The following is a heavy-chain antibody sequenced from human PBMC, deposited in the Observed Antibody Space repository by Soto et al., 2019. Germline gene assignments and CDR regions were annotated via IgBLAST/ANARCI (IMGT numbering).Heavy chain of an antibody. D-gene: IGHD2-2*01. CDR2: IYPGDSDT. J-gene: IGHJ6*02. CDR3: ARLLHCSSTSCRPYYYYYGMDV. Sequence: LKISCKGSGYSFTSYWIGWVRQMPGKGLEWMGIIYPGDSDTRYSPSFQGQVTISADKSISTAYLQWSSLKASDTAMYYCARLLHCSSTSCRPYYYYYGMDVWGQGTTVTVSS. CDR1: GYSFTSYW. V-gene: IGHV5-51*01.